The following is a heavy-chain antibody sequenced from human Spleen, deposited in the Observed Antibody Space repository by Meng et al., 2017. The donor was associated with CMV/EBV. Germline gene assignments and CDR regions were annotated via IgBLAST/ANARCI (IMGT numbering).Heavy chain of an antibody. D-gene: IGHD2-2*01. CDR3: ARERCGSTSCYSRFYYGMDV. J-gene: IGHJ6*02. CDR2: IYNSGST. V-gene: IGHV4-31*03. Sequence: SETLSLTCTVSGGSISSGGYYWSWIRQHPGKGLEWIGYIYNSGSTYYNQSLKSRVTISVDTSKNQFSLKLSSVTAADTAMYYCARERCGSTSCYSRFYYGMDVWGQGTTVTVSS. CDR1: GGSISSGGYY.